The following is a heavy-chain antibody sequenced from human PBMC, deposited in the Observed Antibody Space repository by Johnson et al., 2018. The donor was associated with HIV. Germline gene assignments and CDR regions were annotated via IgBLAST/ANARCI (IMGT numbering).Heavy chain of an antibody. D-gene: IGHD4-17*01. J-gene: IGHJ3*02. CDR1: GFTFSSYA. V-gene: IGHV3-30*02. Sequence: QVQLVESGGGVVQPGGSLRLSCAASGFTFSSYAMHWVRQAPGKGLEWVAFIRYDGSNKYYADSVKGRFTISRDNSKNTLYLQMNSLRAEDTAVYYCAQEGPLTVTTNAFDIWGQGTMVTVSS. CDR3: AQEGPLTVTTNAFDI. CDR2: IRYDGSNK.